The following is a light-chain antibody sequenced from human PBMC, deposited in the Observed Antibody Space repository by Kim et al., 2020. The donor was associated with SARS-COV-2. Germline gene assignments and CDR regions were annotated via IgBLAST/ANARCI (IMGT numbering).Light chain of an antibody. Sequence: VAPGQTASITCSGDRMGDKYACWYQQKPGQSPVLVIYQDSKRPSGIPERFSGSNSGNTAALTIRGTQAMDEADYYCQAWDSSTVVFGGGTQLTVL. V-gene: IGLV3-1*01. CDR2: QDS. CDR3: QAWDSSTVV. CDR1: RMGDKY. J-gene: IGLJ2*01.